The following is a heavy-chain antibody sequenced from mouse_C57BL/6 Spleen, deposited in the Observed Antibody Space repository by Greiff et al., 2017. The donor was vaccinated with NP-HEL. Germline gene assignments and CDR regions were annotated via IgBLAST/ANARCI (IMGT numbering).Heavy chain of an antibody. Sequence: QVQLKQSGPELVKPGASVKISCKASGYAFSSSWVNWVKQRPGKGLEWIGRIYPGDGDTNYNGKFKGKGTLTADKSSSTAYMQLSSLTSEDSAVYFCARKGDYDYDETGDWYFDVWGTGTTVTVSS. CDR2: IYPGDGDT. J-gene: IGHJ1*03. CDR3: ARKGDYDYDETGDWYFDV. V-gene: IGHV1-82*01. D-gene: IGHD2-4*01. CDR1: GYAFSSSW.